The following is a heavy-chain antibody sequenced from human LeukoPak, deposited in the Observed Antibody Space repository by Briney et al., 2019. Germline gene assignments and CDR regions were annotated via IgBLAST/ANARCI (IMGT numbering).Heavy chain of an antibody. CDR2: IYPRDGST. V-gene: IGHV1-46*01. CDR1: GYTFTNNY. Sequence: ASVKVSCKASGYTFTNNYLHWVRQAPGQGLEWMGMIYPRDGSTSYAQNFQGRVTVTRDASTTTVHMELRGLRSEDTAVYYCARDQEGFDYWGQGTVVTVSS. CDR3: ARDQEGFDY. J-gene: IGHJ4*02.